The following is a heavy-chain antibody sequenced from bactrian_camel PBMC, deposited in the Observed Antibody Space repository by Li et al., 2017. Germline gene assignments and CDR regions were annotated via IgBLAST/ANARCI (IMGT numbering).Heavy chain of an antibody. J-gene: IGHJ4*01. CDR1: GYIPSGLRC. D-gene: IGHD5*01. V-gene: IGHV3S53*01. Sequence: HVQLVESGGGSAQPGGSLRLSCAATGYIPSGLRCMGWFRQAPGKEREGVASLSNEGSTDYSNSVKGRFTMSRDNTANALYLELNGVRSEDTAIYFCQYGGIRGQGTQVTVS. CDR2: LSNEGST.